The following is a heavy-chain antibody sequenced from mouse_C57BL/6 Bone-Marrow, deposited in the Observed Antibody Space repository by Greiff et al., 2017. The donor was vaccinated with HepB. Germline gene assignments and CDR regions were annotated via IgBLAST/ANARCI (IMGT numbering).Heavy chain of an antibody. CDR3: ARAMVTTSAMDY. Sequence: VQLKESGPGMVKPSQSLSLTCTVTGYSITSGYDWHCIRHFPGNKLEWMGYISYSGSTNYNPSLKSRISITHDTSKNHFFLKLNSVTTEDTATYYCARAMVTTSAMDYWGQGTSVTVSS. D-gene: IGHD2-2*01. CDR1: GYSITSGYD. V-gene: IGHV3-1*01. CDR2: ISYSGST. J-gene: IGHJ4*01.